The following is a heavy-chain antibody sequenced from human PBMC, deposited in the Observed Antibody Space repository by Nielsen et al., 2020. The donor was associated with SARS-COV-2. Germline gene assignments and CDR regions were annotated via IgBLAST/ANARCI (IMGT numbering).Heavy chain of an antibody. CDR3: AALPSSSWYWDY. CDR2: TSSDGSNK. V-gene: IGHV3-30*03. Sequence: GESLKISCAASGFTFSSYGMHWVRQAPGKGLEWVAVTSSDGSNKNYADSVKGRFTISRDNAKNSLYLQMNSLRAEDTAVYYCAALPSSSWYWDYWGQGTLVTVSS. D-gene: IGHD6-13*01. CDR1: GFTFSSYG. J-gene: IGHJ4*02.